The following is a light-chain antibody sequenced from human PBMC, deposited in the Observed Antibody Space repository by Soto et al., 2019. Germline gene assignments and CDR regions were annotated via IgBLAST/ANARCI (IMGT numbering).Light chain of an antibody. CDR3: ATWDSSLSAGV. V-gene: IGLV1-51*01. CDR2: DNN. CDR1: SSNIGNNY. J-gene: IGLJ2*01. Sequence: QSVLTQPPSVSAAPGQKVTISCSGSSSNIGNNYVSWYQQLPGTAPKVLIYDNNKRPSGIPDRFSGSKSGTSATLGITGLQTGDEADYYCATWDSSLSAGVFGGGTKLTVL.